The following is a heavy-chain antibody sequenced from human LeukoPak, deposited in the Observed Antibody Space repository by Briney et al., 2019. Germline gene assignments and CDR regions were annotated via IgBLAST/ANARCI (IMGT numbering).Heavy chain of an antibody. CDR2: IYYSGST. J-gene: IGHJ4*02. D-gene: IGHD1-20*01. V-gene: IGHV4-39*01. CDR3: VRQKITISDY. Sequence: SETLSLTCSVSGGSISSSNFYWGWIRQSPGKGLEWIGSIYYSGSTYYNPSLKSRLTISVDTSKNQFSLQLSSVTAADTAVYYCVRQKITISDYWGQGSMVTVSS. CDR1: GGSISSSNFY.